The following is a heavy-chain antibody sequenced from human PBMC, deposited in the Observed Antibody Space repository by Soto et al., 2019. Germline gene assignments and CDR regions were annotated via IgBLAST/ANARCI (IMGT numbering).Heavy chain of an antibody. J-gene: IGHJ4*02. CDR3: ARTWENYFDY. Sequence: QVQLQESGPGLVKPSQTLSLTCTVSGGSISSDGYYWSWIRQHPEKGLEWIGYIYYSGSTYYNPSLKSRVTISVDTSKNQFSLNLSSVTAADTAVYYCARTWENYFDYWGQGTLVTVSS. CDR2: IYYSGST. CDR1: GGSISSDGYY. D-gene: IGHD1-26*01. V-gene: IGHV4-31*03.